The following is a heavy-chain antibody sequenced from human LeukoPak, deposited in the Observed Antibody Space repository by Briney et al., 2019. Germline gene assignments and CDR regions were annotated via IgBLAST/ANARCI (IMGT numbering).Heavy chain of an antibody. CDR2: MYYSGST. J-gene: IGHJ3*02. V-gene: IGHV4-39*01. CDR1: GGSISSSTYY. Sequence: SETLSLTCTVSGGSISSSTYYWGWSRQPPGKGLEWIGSMYYSGSTYYNPSLKSRVTMSVDTSKNPSSLKLNSVTAADTAVYFCARYTSSWYGAFDIWGQGTMVTVSS. D-gene: IGHD6-13*01. CDR3: ARYTSSWYGAFDI.